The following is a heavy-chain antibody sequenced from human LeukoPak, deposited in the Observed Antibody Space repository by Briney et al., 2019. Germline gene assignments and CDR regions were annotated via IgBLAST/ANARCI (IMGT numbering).Heavy chain of an antibody. V-gene: IGHV3-21*01. CDR2: ISSSSSYI. J-gene: IGHJ3*02. CDR1: GFTFSSYS. Sequence: GGSLRLSCAASGFTFSSYSMNWVRQAPGKGLEWVSSISSSSSYIYYADSVKGRFTISRDNAKNSLYLQMNSLRAGDTAVYYCARGFSPDAFDIWGQGTMVTVSS. CDR3: ARGFSPDAFDI.